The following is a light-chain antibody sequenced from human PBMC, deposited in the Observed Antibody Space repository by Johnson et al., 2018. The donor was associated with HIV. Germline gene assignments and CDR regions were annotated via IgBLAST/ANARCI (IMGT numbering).Light chain of an antibody. CDR1: SSNIGNNY. J-gene: IGLJ1*01. V-gene: IGLV1-51*02. CDR3: GTWDSSLSAGGT. Sequence: QSVLTQPPSVSAAPGQKITVSCSGSSSNIGNNYVSWYQQLPGTAPKLLIYENNKRPSGIPDRFSGSKSGTSATLDITGLQTGDEADYYCGTWDSSLSAGGTFATGTKVTVL. CDR2: ENN.